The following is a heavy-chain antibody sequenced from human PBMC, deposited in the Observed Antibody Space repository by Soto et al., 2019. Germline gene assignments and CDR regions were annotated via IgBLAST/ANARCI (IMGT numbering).Heavy chain of an antibody. CDR2: IYYSGST. CDR3: ARHRLLWFGELSIPDDAFCI. Sequence: SETLSLTCTVSGGSISSCGYYWSWIRQHPGKGLEWIGYIYYSGSTYSNPSLKSRVTISVDTSKNQFSLELSSVTAADTAVYYCARHRLLWFGELSIPDDAFCIWGHGTMVTVSS. D-gene: IGHD3-10*01. CDR1: GGSISSCGYY. J-gene: IGHJ3*02. V-gene: IGHV4-31*03.